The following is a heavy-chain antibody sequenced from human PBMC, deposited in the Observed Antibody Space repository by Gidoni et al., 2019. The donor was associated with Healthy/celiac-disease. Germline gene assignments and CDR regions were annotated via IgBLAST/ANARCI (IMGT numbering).Heavy chain of an antibody. V-gene: IGHV1-46*01. CDR1: GYTFTSYY. D-gene: IGHD6-25*01. Sequence: QVQLVQSGAEVKKPGASVTVSCKASGYTFTSYYMHWVRQAPGQGLEWMGIINPSGGSTSYAQKFQGRVTMTRDTSTSTVYMELSSLRSEDTAVYYCAYSSGGWFDPWGQGTLVTVSS. CDR3: AYSSGGWFDP. J-gene: IGHJ5*02. CDR2: INPSGGST.